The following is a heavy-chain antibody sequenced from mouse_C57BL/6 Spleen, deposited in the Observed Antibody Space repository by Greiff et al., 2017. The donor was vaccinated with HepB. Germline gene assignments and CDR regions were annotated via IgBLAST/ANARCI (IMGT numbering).Heavy chain of an antibody. CDR2: IYPGDGDT. Sequence: VKLMESGPELVKPGASVKISCKASGYAFSSSWMNWVKQRPGKGLEWIGRIYPGDGDTNYNGKFKGKATLTADKSSSTAYMQLSSLTSEDSAVYFCARVGYFDVWGTGTTVTVSS. J-gene: IGHJ1*03. CDR3: ARVGYFDV. V-gene: IGHV1-82*01. CDR1: GYAFSSSW.